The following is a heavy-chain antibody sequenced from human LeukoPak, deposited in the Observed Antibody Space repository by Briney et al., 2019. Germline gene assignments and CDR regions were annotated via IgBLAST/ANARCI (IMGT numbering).Heavy chain of an antibody. D-gene: IGHD3-3*01. CDR1: GYTFTGYY. V-gene: IGHV1-2*02. Sequence: ASVKVSCKASGYTFTGYYMHWLRQAPGQGLEWMGWINPNSGGTNYAQKFQGRVTMTRDTSISTAYMELSRLRSDDTAVYYCALWSGYYPPDPDYWGQGTLATVSS. CDR3: ALWSGYYPPDPDY. CDR2: INPNSGGT. J-gene: IGHJ4*02.